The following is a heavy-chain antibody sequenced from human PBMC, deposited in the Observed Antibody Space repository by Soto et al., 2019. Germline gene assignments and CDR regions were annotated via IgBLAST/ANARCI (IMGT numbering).Heavy chain of an antibody. J-gene: IGHJ6*02. CDR3: ARQEQQLDYYYYGMDV. CDR2: IDPSDSYT. V-gene: IGHV5-10-1*01. D-gene: IGHD6-13*01. CDR1: GYSFTSYW. Sequence: GESLKISCKGSGYSFTSYWISWVRQMPGKGLEWMGRIDPSDSYTNYSPSFQGHVTISADKSISTAYLQWSSLKASDTAMYYCARQEQQLDYYYYGMDVWGQGTTVTVSS.